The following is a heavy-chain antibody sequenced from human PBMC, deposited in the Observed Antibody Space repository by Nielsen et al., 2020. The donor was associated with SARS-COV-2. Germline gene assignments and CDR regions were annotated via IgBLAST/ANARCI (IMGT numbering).Heavy chain of an antibody. Sequence: GASLKISCAASGFTFSSYAMHWVRQAPGKGLEWVAVISYDGSNKYYADSVKGRFTISRDNSKNTLYLQMNSLRAEDTAVYYCAKGIGNWFDPWGQGTLVTVSS. CDR2: ISYDGSNK. D-gene: IGHD3-10*01. V-gene: IGHV3-30-3*01. J-gene: IGHJ5*02. CDR1: GFTFSSYA. CDR3: AKGIGNWFDP.